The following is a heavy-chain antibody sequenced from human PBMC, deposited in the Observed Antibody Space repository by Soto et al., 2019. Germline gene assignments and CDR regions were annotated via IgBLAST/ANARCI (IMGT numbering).Heavy chain of an antibody. Sequence: SETLSLTCTVSGGSISSYYWSWIRQPPGKGLEHIGYVYYTGNTNYNPSLKSRVTISVDTSNNQFSLKLTSVTTADTAIYYCARSGHTFGGVVWGRGILVTVSS. D-gene: IGHD3-16*01. CDR2: VYYTGNT. V-gene: IGHV4-59*01. CDR1: GGSISSYY. J-gene: IGHJ4*02. CDR3: ARSGHTFGGVV.